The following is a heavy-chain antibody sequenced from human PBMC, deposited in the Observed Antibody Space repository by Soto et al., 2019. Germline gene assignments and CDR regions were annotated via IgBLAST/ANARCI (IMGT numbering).Heavy chain of an antibody. CDR2: IYKSTTT. J-gene: IGHJ5*01. D-gene: IGHD2-15*01. CDR3: ARGRYCLTGRCFPNWFDS. V-gene: IGHV4-30-4*01. CDR1: GDSISTVDYF. Sequence: PSETLSLTCSVSGDSISTVDYFWAWIRQPPGQALKYIGYIYKSTTTYYNPSFESRVAISLDTSKSQFSLTVTSVTAADTAVYFCARGRYCLTGRCFPNWFDSWGQGTLVTVSS.